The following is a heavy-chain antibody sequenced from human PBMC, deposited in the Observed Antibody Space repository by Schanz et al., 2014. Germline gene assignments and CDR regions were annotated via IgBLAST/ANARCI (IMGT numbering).Heavy chain of an antibody. Sequence: EVQLLESGGGLVEPGGSLRLSCAASGFSFSSYAMGWVRQARGKGLQWVSAMNESHSTIYYADSVRGRFTISRDNAENTLFLQMNSLRAEDTAVYYCASKVVATIRGNYDNWGQGTLVIGSS. V-gene: IGHV3-23*01. CDR1: GFSFSSYA. CDR3: ASKVVATIRGNYDN. D-gene: IGHD5-12*01. CDR2: MNESHSTI. J-gene: IGHJ4*02.